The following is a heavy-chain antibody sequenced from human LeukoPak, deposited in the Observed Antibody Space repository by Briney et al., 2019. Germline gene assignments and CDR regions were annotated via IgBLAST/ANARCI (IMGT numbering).Heavy chain of an antibody. CDR2: VDPEDGET. J-gene: IGHJ4*02. CDR1: GYTFTDYY. Sequence: ASVKISCKVSGYTFTDYYMHWVQQAPGKGLEWMGLVDPEDGETIYAEKFQGRVTITADTSTDTAYMELSNLRSEDTDVYYCATERPSRDGYKHYFDYWGQGTLVTVSS. D-gene: IGHD5-24*01. CDR3: ATERPSRDGYKHYFDY. V-gene: IGHV1-69-2*01.